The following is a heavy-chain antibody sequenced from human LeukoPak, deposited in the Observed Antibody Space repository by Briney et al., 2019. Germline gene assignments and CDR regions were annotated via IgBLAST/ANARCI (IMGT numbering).Heavy chain of an antibody. CDR2: ISAYNGNT. Sequence: GASVKVSCKASGYTFTSYGISWVRQAPGQGLEWMAWISAYNGNTNYAQKLQGRVTMTTDTSTSTAYMELRSLRSDDTAVYYCASSGSQWLRREFDYWGQGTLVTVSS. V-gene: IGHV1-18*01. D-gene: IGHD6-19*01. CDR3: ASSGSQWLRREFDY. J-gene: IGHJ4*02. CDR1: GYTFTSYG.